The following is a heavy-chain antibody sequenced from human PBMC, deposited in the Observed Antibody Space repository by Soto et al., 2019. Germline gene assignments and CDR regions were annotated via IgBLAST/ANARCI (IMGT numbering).Heavy chain of an antibody. J-gene: IGHJ5*01. Sequence: SETLSRTFIASVCPISAYYGSWIRQPPGKGLEWIGYIYYSGRTNYKPFIKRRVTISVDTSKNQFSLKLNSVTTEDTAVYYCAGVGGKNWCESWGQGTLVPV. V-gene: IGHV4-59*08. D-gene: IGHD3-16*01. CDR2: IYYSGRT. CDR3: AGVGGKNWCES. CDR1: VCPISAYY.